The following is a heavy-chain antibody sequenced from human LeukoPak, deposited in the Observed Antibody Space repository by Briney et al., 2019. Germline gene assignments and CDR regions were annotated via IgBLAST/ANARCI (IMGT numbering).Heavy chain of an antibody. J-gene: IGHJ6*02. V-gene: IGHV3-30*03. D-gene: IGHD1-14*01. CDR2: ISYDGSNK. Sequence: GGSLRLSCAASGFTFSSYSMNWVRQAPGKGLEWVAVISYDGSNKYYADSVKGRFTISRDNSKNTLYLQMNSLRAEDTAVYYCARARKYYYYGMDVWGQGTTVTVSS. CDR1: GFTFSSYS. CDR3: ARARKYYYYGMDV.